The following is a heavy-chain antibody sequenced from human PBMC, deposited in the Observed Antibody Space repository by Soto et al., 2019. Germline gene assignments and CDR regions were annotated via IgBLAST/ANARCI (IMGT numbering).Heavy chain of an antibody. J-gene: IGHJ6*02. Sequence: SQTLSLTCAISGDSVSSNSAAWNWIRQSPSRGLEWLGRTYYRSKWYNDYAVSVKSRITINPDTSKNQFSLQLNSVTPKDTAVYYCARDSGVAVAGTGDYYYYGMDVWGQGTTVTVSS. V-gene: IGHV6-1*01. D-gene: IGHD6-19*01. CDR3: ARDSGVAVAGTGDYYYYGMDV. CDR1: GDSVSSNSAA. CDR2: TYYRSKWYN.